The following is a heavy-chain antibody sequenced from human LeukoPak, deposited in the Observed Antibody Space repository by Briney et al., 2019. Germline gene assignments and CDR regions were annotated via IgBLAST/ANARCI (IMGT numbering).Heavy chain of an antibody. J-gene: IGHJ6*04. CDR2: HGNKDNT. D-gene: IGHD3-10*02. CDR1: ASPVTGFY. Sequence: SETLSLTCNVSASPVTGFYWSWIRQSPGRGLEWIGTHGNKDNTYYNSSLTSRVSISVRAAKNQFSLTLNSVTAADTAVYFCARGDNRYDVRGGWYRYFMDVWGKGTTVTVSS. CDR3: ARGDNRYDVRGGWYRYFMDV. V-gene: IGHV4-59*02.